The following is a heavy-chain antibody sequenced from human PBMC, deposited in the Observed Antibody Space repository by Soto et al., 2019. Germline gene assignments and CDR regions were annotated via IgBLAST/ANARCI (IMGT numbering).Heavy chain of an antibody. Sequence: QVQLQESGPGLVKPSETLSLTCTVSGGSISSYYWSWIRQPPGKGLEWIGYIYYSGSTNYTPSLKRLLSRSVDTSKNQSSLKLSSVTAADTAVYYCARLVDVGDTAMVTAYYFDYWGQGTLVTVSS. CDR3: ARLVDVGDTAMVTAYYFDY. J-gene: IGHJ4*02. D-gene: IGHD5-18*01. CDR1: GGSISSYY. V-gene: IGHV4-59*01. CDR2: IYYSGST.